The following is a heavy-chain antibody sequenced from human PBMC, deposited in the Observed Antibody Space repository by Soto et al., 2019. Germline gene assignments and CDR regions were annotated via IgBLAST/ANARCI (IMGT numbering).Heavy chain of an antibody. V-gene: IGHV3-7*03. CDR1: GFTFSKYW. J-gene: IGHJ4*02. CDR2: IKEDGNDK. D-gene: IGHD1-26*01. Sequence: EVQLVESGGGLVQPGGSLRLSCAASGFTFSKYWMTWVRQAPRKGLEWVANIKEDGNDKYYVHSVKGRFTISRDNAKTSVYLQINSPRAEDTAIYYCARESFIVGSPVDYWGQGTLVTVSS. CDR3: ARESFIVGSPVDY.